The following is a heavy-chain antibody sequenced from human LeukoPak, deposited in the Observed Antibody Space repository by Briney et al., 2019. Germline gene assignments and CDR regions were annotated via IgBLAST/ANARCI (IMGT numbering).Heavy chain of an antibody. D-gene: IGHD6-13*01. CDR1: GFTFSSYS. J-gene: IGHJ4*02. CDR3: ARAIAAAGTLDY. CDR2: ISSSNSYI. Sequence: GGSLRLSCAASGFTFSSYSMNWVRQAPGKGLEWVSSISSSNSYIYYADSVKGRFTISRDNAKNSLYLQMNSLRAEDTAVYYCARAIAAAGTLDYWGQGTLVTVSS. V-gene: IGHV3-21*01.